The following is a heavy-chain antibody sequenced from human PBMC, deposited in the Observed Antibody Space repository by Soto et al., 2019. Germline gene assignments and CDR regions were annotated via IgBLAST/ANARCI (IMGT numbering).Heavy chain of an antibody. CDR3: ARVPTPFDFYYAMDV. Sequence: PSETLSLTCTVSGDSLGSGNKYWSWIRHAPGKGREWIGYIFSSGTTYYNPSLKSRLTMSLDTSQNQFSLKLNSVTAADTAVYFCARVPTPFDFYYAMDVWGQGTTVTVSS. J-gene: IGHJ6*02. CDR1: GDSLGSGNKY. D-gene: IGHD3-16*01. V-gene: IGHV4-30-4*02. CDR2: IFSSGTT.